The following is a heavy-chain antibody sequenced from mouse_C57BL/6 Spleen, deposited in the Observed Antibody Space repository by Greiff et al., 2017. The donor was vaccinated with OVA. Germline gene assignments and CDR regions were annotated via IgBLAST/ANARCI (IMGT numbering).Heavy chain of an antibody. CDR1: GFSLTSYG. Sequence: VQLQQSGPGLVQPSQSLSITCTVSGFSLTSYGVHWVRQSPGKGLEWLGVIWSGGSTDYNAAFISRLSISKDNSKSQVFFKMNSLQADDTAIYYCASPLIYYGNYYFDYWGQGTTLTVSS. D-gene: IGHD2-1*01. V-gene: IGHV2-2*01. CDR2: IWSGGST. CDR3: ASPLIYYGNYYFDY. J-gene: IGHJ2*01.